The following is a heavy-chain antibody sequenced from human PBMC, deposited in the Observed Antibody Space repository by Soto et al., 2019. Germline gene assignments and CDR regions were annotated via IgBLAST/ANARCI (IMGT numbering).Heavy chain of an antibody. J-gene: IGHJ4*02. V-gene: IGHV3-23*01. CDR3: ARRGSGSYYDY. Sequence: EVQLLESGGGLVQPGGSLRLSCAASGFTFSSYAMRWVRQAPVKGLEWVSAISGSGGSTYYADSVKGRFTISRDNSKNTLYLQMKSLRAEDTAVYYCARRGSGSYYDYWGQGTLVNVSS. CDR1: GFTFSSYA. CDR2: ISGSGGST. D-gene: IGHD6-19*01.